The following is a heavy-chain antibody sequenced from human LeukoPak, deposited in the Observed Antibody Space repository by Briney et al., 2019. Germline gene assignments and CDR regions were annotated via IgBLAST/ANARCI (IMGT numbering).Heavy chain of an antibody. CDR2: IYYSGST. D-gene: IGHD1-7*01. V-gene: IGHV4-39*07. CDR1: GGSISSSSYY. Sequence: SETLSLTCTVSGGSISSSSYYWGWIRQPPGKGLEWIGSIYYSGSTYYNPSLKSRVTISVDTSKSQSSLKLSSVTAADTAVYYCARMGLPSRLGYYYYYMDVWGKGTTVTVSS. CDR3: ARMGLPSRLGYYYYYMDV. J-gene: IGHJ6*03.